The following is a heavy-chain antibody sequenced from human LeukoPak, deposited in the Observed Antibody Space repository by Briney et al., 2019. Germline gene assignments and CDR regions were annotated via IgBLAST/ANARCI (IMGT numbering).Heavy chain of an antibody. D-gene: IGHD3-10*01. CDR3: ARSRGVRGVNYYFDY. J-gene: IGHJ4*02. CDR1: GFTFSSYS. V-gene: IGHV3-21*01. Sequence: GGSLRLSCAASGFTFSSYSMNWVRQAPGKGLEWVSSISSSSSYIYYADSVKGRFTISGDNAKNSLYLQMNSLRAEDTAVYYCARSRGVRGVNYYFDYWGQGTLVTVSS. CDR2: ISSSSSYI.